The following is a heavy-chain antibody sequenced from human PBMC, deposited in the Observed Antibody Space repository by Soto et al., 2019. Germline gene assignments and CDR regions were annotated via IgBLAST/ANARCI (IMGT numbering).Heavy chain of an antibody. CDR2: IYYSGST. CDR1: GGSISSGGYY. CDR3: ARGPSVGYYDSSGSGPYFDY. D-gene: IGHD3-22*01. Sequence: SETLSLTCTVSGGSISSGGYYWSWIRQHPGKGLEWIGYIYYSGSTYYNPSLKSRVTISVDTSKNQFSLKLSSVTAADTAVYYCARGPSVGYYDSSGSGPYFDYWGQGTLVTVSS. J-gene: IGHJ4*02. V-gene: IGHV4-31*03.